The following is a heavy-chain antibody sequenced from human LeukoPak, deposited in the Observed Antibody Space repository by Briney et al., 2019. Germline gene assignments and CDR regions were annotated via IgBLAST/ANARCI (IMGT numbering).Heavy chain of an antibody. CDR2: IYYSGST. CDR3: ARHWVVVAATALDY. Sequence: PSETLSLTCTVSGGSISSSSYYWGWIRQPPGKGLEWIGSIYYSGSTYYNPSLKSRITISVDTSKNQFSLKLSSVTAADTAVYYCARHWVVVAATALDYWGQGTLVTVSS. V-gene: IGHV4-39*01. CDR1: GGSISSSSYY. D-gene: IGHD2-15*01. J-gene: IGHJ4*02.